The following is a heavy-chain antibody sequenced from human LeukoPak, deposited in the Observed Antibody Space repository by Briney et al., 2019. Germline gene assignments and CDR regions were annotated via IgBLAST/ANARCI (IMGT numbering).Heavy chain of an antibody. Sequence: GASVKVSCKASGYIFISYGISWVRQAPGQGLEWMGWISAYNGNTNYAQKLQGRVTMTTDTSTSTAYMELRSLRSDDTAVYYCARDPKREWFGESRPLGYYYYGMDVWGQGTTVTVSS. V-gene: IGHV1-18*01. D-gene: IGHD3-10*01. CDR2: ISAYNGNT. CDR1: GYIFISYG. J-gene: IGHJ6*02. CDR3: ARDPKREWFGESRPLGYYYYGMDV.